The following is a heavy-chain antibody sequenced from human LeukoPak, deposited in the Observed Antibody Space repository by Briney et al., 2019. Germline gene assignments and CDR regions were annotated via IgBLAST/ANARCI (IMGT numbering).Heavy chain of an antibody. V-gene: IGHV3-30*03. CDR2: ISYDGSNK. CDR1: GFTFSSYG. D-gene: IGHD6-19*01. J-gene: IGHJ4*02. Sequence: GGSLRLSCAASGFTFSSYGMHWVRQAPGKGLEWVAVISYDGSNKYYADSVKGRFTISRDNAKNSLYLQMNSLRAEDTAVYYCARTLTSYSSGWTRDYWGQGTLVTVSS. CDR3: ARTLTSYSSGWTRDY.